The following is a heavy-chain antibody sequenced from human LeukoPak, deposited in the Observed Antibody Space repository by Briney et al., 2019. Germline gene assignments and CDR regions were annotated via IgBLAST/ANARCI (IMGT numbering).Heavy chain of an antibody. V-gene: IGHV3-9*01. J-gene: IGHJ4*02. CDR1: GFTFDDYA. D-gene: IGHD2-21*02. CDR3: AKDIWMTAGAFDY. Sequence: GGSLRLSCAASGFTFDDYAMHWVRQAPGKGLEWVSGISWNSGSIGYADSVKGRFTISRDNAKNSLYLQMNSLRAEDTALYYCAKDIWMTAGAFDYWGQGTLVTVSS. CDR2: ISWNSGSI.